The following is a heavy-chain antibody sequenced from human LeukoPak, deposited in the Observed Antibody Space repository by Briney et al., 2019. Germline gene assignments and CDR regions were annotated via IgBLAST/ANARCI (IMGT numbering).Heavy chain of an antibody. D-gene: IGHD3-22*01. J-gene: IGHJ4*02. CDR3: ARRVHDSSPVHFDY. V-gene: IGHV4-59*12. Sequence: SETLSLTCAVYGGSFSGYYWSWIRQPPGKGLEWIGYIYYSGSTNYNPSLKSRVTISVDTSKNQFSLKLSSVTAADTAVYYCARRVHDSSPVHFDYWGQGTLVTVSS. CDR2: IYYSGST. CDR1: GGSFSGYY.